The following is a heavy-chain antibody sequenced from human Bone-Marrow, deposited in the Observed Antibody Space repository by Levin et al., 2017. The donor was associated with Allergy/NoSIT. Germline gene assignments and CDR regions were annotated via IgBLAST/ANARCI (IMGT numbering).Heavy chain of an antibody. CDR3: VKEGGGGSCGSLFFCGYEI. D-gene: IGHD2-15*01. CDR2: ISGNTYSV. Sequence: LSLTCEAAGFTFDDYAMHWVRQVPGRGLEWVSGISGNTYSVGYLDSVKGRFIISRDNDKNSLDLQMTSLRAEDTALYYCVKEGGGGSCGSLFFCGYEIWGQGTMVTVSS. CDR1: GFTFDDYA. J-gene: IGHJ3*02. V-gene: IGHV3-9*01.